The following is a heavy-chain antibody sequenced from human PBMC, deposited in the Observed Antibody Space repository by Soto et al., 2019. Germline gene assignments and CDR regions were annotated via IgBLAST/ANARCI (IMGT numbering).Heavy chain of an antibody. D-gene: IGHD6-19*01. J-gene: IGHJ4*02. CDR3: ARLGSSGWYQGSYFDY. CDR2: IPFSGST. V-gene: IGHV4-39*01. CDR1: GGSISRNNHY. Sequence: QLQLQESGPGLVKPSETLSLTCTISGGSISRNNHYWGWIRQSPGKGLEWIGSIPFSGSTNYNPPLKSRVTISLETSMNQFSLSMSSVTAADTAVFYCARLGSSGWYQGSYFDYWGQGILVTVSS.